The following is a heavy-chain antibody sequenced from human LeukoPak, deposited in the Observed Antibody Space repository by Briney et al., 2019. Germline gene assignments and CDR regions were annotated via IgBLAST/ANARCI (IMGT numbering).Heavy chain of an antibody. V-gene: IGHV3-48*01. CDR3: ARALGSSGNYWSYYYYMDV. CDR2: ISSGSSTI. D-gene: IGHD3-22*01. Sequence: GGSLRLSCAASGFTFSSYSMNWVRQAPGKGLEWVSYISSGSSTIYYADSVKGRFAISRDNAKNSLYLQMNSLRAEDTAVYYCARALGSSGNYWSYYYYMDVWGKGTTVTVSS. CDR1: GFTFSSYS. J-gene: IGHJ6*03.